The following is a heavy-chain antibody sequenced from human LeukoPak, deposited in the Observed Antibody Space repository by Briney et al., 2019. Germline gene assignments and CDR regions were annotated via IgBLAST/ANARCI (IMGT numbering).Heavy chain of an antibody. Sequence: PGASLGLSCAASGFTFTSYALDWVRQAPGKGLEWISVISGDGESTHYADSVKGRFTISRDNSKNTLYLQMNSLRAEDTAVYYCARDEYKADAYWGQGTLVTVSS. V-gene: IGHV3-23*01. CDR1: GFTFTSYA. CDR3: ARDEYKADAY. CDR2: ISGDGEST. J-gene: IGHJ4*02. D-gene: IGHD2/OR15-2a*01.